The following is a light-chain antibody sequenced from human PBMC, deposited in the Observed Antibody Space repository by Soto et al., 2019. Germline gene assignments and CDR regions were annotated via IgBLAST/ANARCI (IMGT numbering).Light chain of an antibody. V-gene: IGKV1-5*01. Sequence: DIQMTQFPSALSASVGDRVTITCWASQNVNNWLAWYQHKPGKAPQLLIYDASVLETGVPSRFSGSGSGTEFTLAISGLQSDDFATYYCQQYNTYWTFGPGTKVEVK. CDR1: QNVNNW. CDR3: QQYNTYWT. CDR2: DAS. J-gene: IGKJ1*01.